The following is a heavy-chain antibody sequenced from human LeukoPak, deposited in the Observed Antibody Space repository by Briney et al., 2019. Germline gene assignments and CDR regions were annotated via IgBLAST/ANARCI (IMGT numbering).Heavy chain of an antibody. CDR3: AKHPAFDI. CDR2: INSDGTGT. CDR1: GFTFSTYW. Sequence: GGSLRLSCASSGFTFSTYWMHWVRQAPGKGPVWVSRINSDGTGTMYADSVKGRFTISRDNAKNTLYLQMNSLRAEDTAVYYCAKHPAFDIWGQGTMVTVSS. J-gene: IGHJ3*02. V-gene: IGHV3-74*03.